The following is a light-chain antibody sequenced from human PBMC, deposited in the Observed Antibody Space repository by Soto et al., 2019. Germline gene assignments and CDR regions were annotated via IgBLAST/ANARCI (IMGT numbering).Light chain of an antibody. CDR1: QSISSY. J-gene: IGKJ4*01. CDR2: AAS. CDR3: QQSYSTPRT. V-gene: IGKV1-39*01. Sequence: DIQMTQSPSSLSASVGDRVTITCRASQSISSYLNWYQQKPGKAPKLLIYAASSLQSGVPSRFSGSGSGIDFTLTISSLQPEDFATYYCQQSYSTPRTFGGGTKVDIK.